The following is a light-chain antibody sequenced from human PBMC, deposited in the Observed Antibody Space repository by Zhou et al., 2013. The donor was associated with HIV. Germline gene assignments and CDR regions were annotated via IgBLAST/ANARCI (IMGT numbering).Light chain of an antibody. CDR1: QGISNS. V-gene: IGKV1-NL1*01. J-gene: IGKJ3*01. Sequence: DIQMTQSPSSLSASVGDRVTITCRASQGISNSLAWYQQKPGIAPKLLLYAASRLESGVPSRFSGSGYGTDYTLTISRLQPEDFATYYCQQYYDTPFTFGPGTKVDIK. CDR2: AAS. CDR3: QQYYDTPFT.